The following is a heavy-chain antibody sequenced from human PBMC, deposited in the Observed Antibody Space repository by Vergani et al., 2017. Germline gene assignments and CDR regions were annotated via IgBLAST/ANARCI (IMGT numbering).Heavy chain of an antibody. Sequence: QITLKESGPTLVKPTQTLTLTRTFSGFPLRTRGVGVGWTRHPPGKALEWLALIYWNDDKRYRPSLKGRLTISKDTSKNQVVLTMTNMDPVDTATYYCGWWQLVKNAFDIWGQGTMVTVSS. CDR3: GWWQLVKNAFDI. J-gene: IGHJ3*02. CDR1: GFPLRTRGVG. CDR2: IYWNDDK. V-gene: IGHV2-5*01. D-gene: IGHD6-13*01.